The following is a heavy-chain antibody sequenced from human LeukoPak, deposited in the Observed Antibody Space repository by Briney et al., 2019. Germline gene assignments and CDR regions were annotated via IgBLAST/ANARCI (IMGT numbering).Heavy chain of an antibody. CDR1: GYTFTSYG. CDR2: ISTYNDNT. CDR3: ARDPSDSSGYYYDAFDI. Sequence: ASVKVSCKASGYTFTSYGLSWVRQAPGQGLEWMGWISTYNDNTHYAQKFQGRVTMTTDTSTNTAYMELNSLRSEDTAVYYCARDPSDSSGYYYDAFDIWGQGTMVTVSS. D-gene: IGHD3-22*01. V-gene: IGHV1-18*01. J-gene: IGHJ3*02.